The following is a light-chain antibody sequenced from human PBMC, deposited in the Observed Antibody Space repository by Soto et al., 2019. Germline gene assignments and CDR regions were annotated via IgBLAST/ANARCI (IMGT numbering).Light chain of an antibody. CDR3: QQYGSSPWT. Sequence: EIVLTQSPGTLSLSPGERATLSCRASESVRSSYLAWYQQKPGQAPRLLIYDASNRATGIPARFSGSGSGTDFTLTISRLEPEEFAVYYCQQYGSSPWTVGQGTKVDIK. J-gene: IGKJ1*01. CDR1: ESVRSSY. V-gene: IGKV3-20*01. CDR2: DAS.